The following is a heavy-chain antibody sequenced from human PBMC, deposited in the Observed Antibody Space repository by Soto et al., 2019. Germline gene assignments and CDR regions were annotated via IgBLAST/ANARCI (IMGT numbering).Heavy chain of an antibody. CDR2: ISQSGNT. J-gene: IGHJ4*02. CDR3: ARGHLPGGNSFYFDY. V-gene: IGHV4-34*01. D-gene: IGHD4-4*01. Sequence: PSETLSLTCGVSGVSFSGNDLTWIRPPPGKGLEWIGEISQSGNTNYHPSLKSRVTISVDTSKNQFSLNLSSVTAADTADYYCARGHLPGGNSFYFDYWGQGSRVTVS. CDR1: GVSFSGND.